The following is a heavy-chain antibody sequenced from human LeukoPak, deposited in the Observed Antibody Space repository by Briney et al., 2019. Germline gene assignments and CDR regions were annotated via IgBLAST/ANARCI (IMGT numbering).Heavy chain of an antibody. CDR1: GVSFSGYY. Sequence: PAETLSLTCAVYGVSFSGYYWSWIRQPPGKGLEWIGKINQSGSTNYNPSLTSRVTISVDTSKNQFSLTLSSVTAADTAVYYCASGAEVVPAATPNYYYMDVWGKGTTVTVSS. D-gene: IGHD2-2*01. CDR3: ASGAEVVPAATPNYYYMDV. CDR2: INQSGST. V-gene: IGHV4-34*01. J-gene: IGHJ6*03.